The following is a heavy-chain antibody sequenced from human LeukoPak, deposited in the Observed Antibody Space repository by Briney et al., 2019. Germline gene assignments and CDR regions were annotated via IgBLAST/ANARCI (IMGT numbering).Heavy chain of an antibody. CDR3: ASMYSSTVGTDY. CDR1: GFTFSDYW. D-gene: IGHD6-13*01. J-gene: IGHJ4*02. CDR2: INQDGSEK. V-gene: IGHV3-7*01. Sequence: PGGSLRLSCAVSGFTFSDYWMTWVRQAPGKGLEWVANINQDGSEKYYVDSVEGRFTISRDSVKNSLYLQMNSLRAEDTAVYYCASMYSSTVGTDYWGQGTLVTVSS.